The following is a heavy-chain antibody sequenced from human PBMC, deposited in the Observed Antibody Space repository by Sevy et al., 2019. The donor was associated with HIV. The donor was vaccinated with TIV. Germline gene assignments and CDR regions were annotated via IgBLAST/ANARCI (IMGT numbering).Heavy chain of an antibody. CDR3: AREGCTQPHDY. V-gene: IGHV3-23*01. CDR1: GFTFAKYS. CDR2: FSFGCGRI. Sequence: GGSLRLSCAASGFTFAKYSMSWLRQAPGKGLQWVSTFSFGCGRINYADSVKGRFTISRDDSKNTLYLQMNSLRAEDTATYFCAREGCTQPHDYWGQGTLVTVSS. J-gene: IGHJ4*02.